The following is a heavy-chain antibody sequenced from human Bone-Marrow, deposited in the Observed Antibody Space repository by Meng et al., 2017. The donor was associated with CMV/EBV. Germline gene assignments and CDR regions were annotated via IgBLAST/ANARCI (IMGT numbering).Heavy chain of an antibody. CDR3: ARRPSLGGAYYFDY. V-gene: IGHV1-8*01. CDR2: MNPNSGNT. J-gene: IGHJ4*02. Sequence: ASVKVSCKASGYTFTSYDINWVRQATGQGLEWMGWMNPNSGNTGYAQKFQGRVTMTRNTSISTAYMELSSLRSEDTAVYYCARRPSLGGAYYFDYWGQGTLVTVSS. CDR1: GYTFTSYD. D-gene: IGHD3-10*01.